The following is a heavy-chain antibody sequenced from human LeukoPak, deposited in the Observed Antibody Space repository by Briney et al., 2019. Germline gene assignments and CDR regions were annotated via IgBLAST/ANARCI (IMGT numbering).Heavy chain of an antibody. Sequence: ASVKVSCKSSENTFTAYYIHWVRQAPGQGLEWMGWINPKSGATNYAQKFQGRVTMTRDTSISTAYMELSRLRSDDTAVYYCARDSRAGATGPGYFDYWGQGTLVTVSS. CDR3: ARDSRAGATGPGYFDY. V-gene: IGHV1-2*02. D-gene: IGHD2-2*01. J-gene: IGHJ4*02. CDR1: ENTFTAYY. CDR2: INPKSGAT.